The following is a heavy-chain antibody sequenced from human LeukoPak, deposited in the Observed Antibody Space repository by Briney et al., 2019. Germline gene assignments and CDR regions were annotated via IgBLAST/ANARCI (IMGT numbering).Heavy chain of an antibody. D-gene: IGHD6-13*01. V-gene: IGHV4-34*01. CDR1: GGSFSGYY. CDR3: AREGYSSSWQPYYMDV. Sequence: SETLSLTCAVYGGSFSGYYWSWIRQPPGKGLEWIGEINHSGSTNYNPSLKSRVTISVDTSKNQFSLKLSSETAADTAVYYCAREGYSSSWQPYYMDVWGKGTTVTVSS. J-gene: IGHJ6*03. CDR2: INHSGST.